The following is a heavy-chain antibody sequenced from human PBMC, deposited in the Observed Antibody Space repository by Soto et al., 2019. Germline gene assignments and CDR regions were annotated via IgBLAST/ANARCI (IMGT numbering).Heavy chain of an antibody. J-gene: IGHJ4*02. CDR3: ATVGRRAAAGRYYFDS. Sequence: ASVKVSCTASGGTFSSYSFSWVRQAPGQGLEWMGGIIIIYGKPTYAQNFQGRVTITADESTSTAYMELSSLRSEDTAVYYCATVGRRAAAGRYYFDSWGQGTLVTVSS. CDR1: GGTFSSYS. CDR2: IIIIYGKP. V-gene: IGHV1-69*13. D-gene: IGHD6-13*01.